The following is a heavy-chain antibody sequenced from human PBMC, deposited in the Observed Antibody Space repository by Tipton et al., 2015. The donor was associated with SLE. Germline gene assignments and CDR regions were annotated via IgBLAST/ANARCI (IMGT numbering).Heavy chain of an antibody. J-gene: IGHJ4*02. Sequence: SLRLSCAASGFTFSSYAMHWVRRAPGKGLEWVAVISYDGSNKYYADSVKGRFTISRDNSKNTLYLQMNSLRAEDTAVYYCARVRSAAAAFDYWGQGTLVTVSS. CDR3: ARVRSAAAAFDY. CDR2: ISYDGSNK. V-gene: IGHV3-30*04. CDR1: GFTFSSYA. D-gene: IGHD6-13*01.